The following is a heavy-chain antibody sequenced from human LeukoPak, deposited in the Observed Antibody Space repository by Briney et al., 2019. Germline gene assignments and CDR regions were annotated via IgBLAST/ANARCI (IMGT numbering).Heavy chain of an antibody. Sequence: SETLSLTCAVYGGTFSGYYWSWIRQPPGKGLEWIGEINHSGSTNYNPSLKSRVTISVDTSKNQFSLKLSSVTAADTAVYYCARGEAMDYVDYWGQGTLVTVSS. J-gene: IGHJ4*02. CDR3: ARGEAMDYVDY. CDR1: GGTFSGYY. D-gene: IGHD1-26*01. CDR2: INHSGST. V-gene: IGHV4-34*09.